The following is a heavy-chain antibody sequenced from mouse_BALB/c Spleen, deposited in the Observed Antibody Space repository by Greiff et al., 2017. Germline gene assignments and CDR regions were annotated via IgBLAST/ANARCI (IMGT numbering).Heavy chain of an antibody. CDR3: ARQAYYRQIRFGYYAMDY. V-gene: IGHV5-12-1*01. CDR1: GFAFSSYD. CDR2: ISSGGGST. D-gene: IGHD2-14*01. J-gene: IGHJ4*01. Sequence: EVKLVESGGGLVKPGGSLKLSCAASGFAFSSYDMSWVRKTPEKRLEWVAYISSGGGSTYYPDTVKGRFTISRDNAKNTLYLQMSSLKSEDTAMYYCARQAYYRQIRFGYYAMDYWGQGTSVTVSS.